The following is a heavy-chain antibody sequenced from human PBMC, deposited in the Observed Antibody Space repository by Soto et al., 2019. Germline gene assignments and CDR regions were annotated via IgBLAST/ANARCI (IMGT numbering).Heavy chain of an antibody. CDR2: IYYSGST. J-gene: IGHJ4*02. CDR1: GGSISSYY. Sequence: PSETLSLTCTVSGGSISSYYWSWIRQPPGKGLEWIGYIYYSGSTNYNPSLKSRVTISVDTSKNQFSLKLSSVTAADTAVYYCASGGHSYGTFDYWGQGTLVTVSS. V-gene: IGHV4-59*01. CDR3: ASGGHSYGTFDY. D-gene: IGHD5-18*01.